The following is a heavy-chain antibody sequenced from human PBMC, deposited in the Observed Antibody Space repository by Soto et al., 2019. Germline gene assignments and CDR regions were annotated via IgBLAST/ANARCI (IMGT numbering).Heavy chain of an antibody. D-gene: IGHD1-1*01. Sequence: QAQLVESGGGVVQPWTSLRLSCAASGFTISTHGMHWVRQAPGKGLEWLANIWYDGSNKIYAESVKGRFSISKDNSTNPLYVQNSSVREDGTAVYYCAAATTGIFHFPYWGQLTQVTVSS. CDR2: IWYDGSNK. V-gene: IGHV3-33*03. CDR1: GFTISTHG. J-gene: IGHJ4*02. CDR3: AAATTGIFHFPY.